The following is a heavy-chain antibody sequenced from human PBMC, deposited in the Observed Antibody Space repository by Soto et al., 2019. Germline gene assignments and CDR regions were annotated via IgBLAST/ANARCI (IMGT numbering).Heavy chain of an antibody. Sequence: PGGSLRLSCXASGFTFSSYWMSWVRQAPGKGLEWVANIKQDGSEKYYVDSVKGRFTISRDNAKNSLYLQMNSLRAEDTAVYYCARRYFDYWGQGTLVTVSS. CDR3: ARRYFDY. J-gene: IGHJ4*02. CDR1: GFTFSSYW. CDR2: IKQDGSEK. V-gene: IGHV3-7*01.